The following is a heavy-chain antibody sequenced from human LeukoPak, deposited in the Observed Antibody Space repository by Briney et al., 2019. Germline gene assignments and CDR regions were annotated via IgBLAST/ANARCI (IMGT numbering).Heavy chain of an antibody. V-gene: IGHV3-23*01. D-gene: IGHD6-19*01. CDR3: ASAGSGWYDY. Sequence: PGASLRLSCAASGFTFSSRAMSWVRQAPGKGLEWVSVIGGSGSITYYRDSVKGRFTISRDNSKNTMYLQMNSLRAEDTAVYYCASAGSGWYDYWGQGTLVTVSS. CDR2: IGGSGSIT. J-gene: IGHJ4*02. CDR1: GFTFSSRA.